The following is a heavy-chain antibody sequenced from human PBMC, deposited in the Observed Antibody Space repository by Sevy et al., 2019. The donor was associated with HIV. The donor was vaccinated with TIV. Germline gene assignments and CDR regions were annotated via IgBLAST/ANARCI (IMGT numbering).Heavy chain of an antibody. Sequence: ASVKVSCKASGYTFTGYYMHWVRQAPGQGLEWMGWINPNSGGTNYAQKFQGRVTMTRDTSISTVYMELSRLRSDDTAVYYCARAVTGSGSYYLDAFDIWGQGTMVTVSS. CDR2: INPNSGGT. CDR3: ARAVTGSGSYYLDAFDI. J-gene: IGHJ3*02. CDR1: GYTFTGYY. D-gene: IGHD3-10*01. V-gene: IGHV1-2*02.